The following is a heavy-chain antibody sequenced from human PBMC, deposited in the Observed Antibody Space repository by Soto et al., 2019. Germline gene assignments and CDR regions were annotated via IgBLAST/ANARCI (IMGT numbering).Heavy chain of an antibody. CDR2: INPSGGST. CDR1: GYTFTSYY. D-gene: IGHD5-12*01. J-gene: IGHJ5*01. V-gene: IGHV1-46*01. Sequence: GSSVKVSCKASGYTFTSYYMHWVRQAPGQGLEWMGIINPSGGSTSYAQKFQGRVTMTRDTSTSTVYMELSSLRSEDTAVYYCAGGYIGYDRMRTWWFHSWGQGTLVTVSS. CDR3: AGGYIGYDRMRTWWFHS.